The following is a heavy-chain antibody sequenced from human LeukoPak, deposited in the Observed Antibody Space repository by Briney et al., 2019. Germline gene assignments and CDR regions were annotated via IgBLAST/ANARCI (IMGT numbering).Heavy chain of an antibody. CDR2: IYYSGSN. V-gene: IGHV4-31*03. Sequence: SETLSLTCTVSGGSISSGGYYWSWLPQHPGKGLEWIGYIYYSGSNYYNPSLKSRVTISADTSKNQFSLKLSSVTAADTAVYYCARARSAAGNFDYWGQGTLVTVSS. D-gene: IGHD6-13*01. J-gene: IGHJ4*02. CDR1: GGSISSGGYY. CDR3: ARARSAAGNFDY.